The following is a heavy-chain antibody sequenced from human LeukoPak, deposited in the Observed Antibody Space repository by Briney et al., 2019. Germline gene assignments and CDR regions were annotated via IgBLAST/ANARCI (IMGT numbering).Heavy chain of an antibody. CDR2: ISYSGST. CDR1: GGSLSPYY. CDR3: ARARYCSSTSCYGDYYYYYMDV. J-gene: IGHJ6*03. D-gene: IGHD2-2*01. Sequence: PSQALSLTCTVSGGSLSPYYWSWIRQSPGKGLEWIGYISYSGSTNSHPSLKSRVTISVDMSKPQFSLKLSSVTAADTAVYYCARARYCSSTSCYGDYYYYYMDVWGKGTTVTISS. V-gene: IGHV4-59*08.